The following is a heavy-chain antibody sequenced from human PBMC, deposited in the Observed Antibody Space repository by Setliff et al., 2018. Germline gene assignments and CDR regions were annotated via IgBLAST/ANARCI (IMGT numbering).Heavy chain of an antibody. D-gene: IGHD3-9*01. V-gene: IGHV3-30*02. CDR3: GRDLTGKDDY. J-gene: IGHJ4*02. CDR2: IRYNGDYDGDKK. CDR1: GFTFAMYG. Sequence: LRLSCAASGFTFAMYGMHWVRQAPGKGLEWVTFIRYNGDYDGDKKYYADSVKGRFTISRDNAKNTPYLEMNSLRAEDTAVYYCGRDLTGKDDYWGQGTLVTVSS.